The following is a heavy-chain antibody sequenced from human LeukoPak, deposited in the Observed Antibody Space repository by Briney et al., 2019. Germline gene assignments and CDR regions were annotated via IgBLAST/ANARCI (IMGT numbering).Heavy chain of an antibody. D-gene: IGHD4-23*01. V-gene: IGHV4-38-2*02. J-gene: IGHJ3*02. CDR2: INHSGST. CDR1: GYSISSGYY. CDR3: ATLTGGDDAFDI. Sequence: SETLSLTCTVSGYSISSGYYWGWIRQPPGKGLEWIGEINHSGSTNYNPSLKSRVTISVDTSKNRFSLKLSSVTAADTAVYYCATLTGGDDAFDIWGQGTLVTVSS.